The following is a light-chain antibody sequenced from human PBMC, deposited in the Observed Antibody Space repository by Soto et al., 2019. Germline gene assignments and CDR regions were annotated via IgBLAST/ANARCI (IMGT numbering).Light chain of an antibody. CDR3: QQYNNWPRT. CDR2: GAS. J-gene: IGKJ1*01. V-gene: IGKV3-15*01. CDR1: QRVNIT. Sequence: EIVLTQSLGTLSLSPWERATLSCRASQRVNITLAWYQQKPGQAPRLLIYGASTRATGIPARFSGSGSGTEFTLTISSLQSEDFGVYYCQQYNNWPRTFGQGTKVDIK.